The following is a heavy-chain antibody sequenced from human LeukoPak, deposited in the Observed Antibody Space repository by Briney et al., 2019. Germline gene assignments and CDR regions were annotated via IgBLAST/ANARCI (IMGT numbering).Heavy chain of an antibody. CDR2: ISYDGSNK. CDR3: AKDITRYSSGRDNWFDP. V-gene: IGHV3-30*18. Sequence: GGSLRLSCAASGFTFSSYGMHWVRQAPGKGLEWVAVISYDGSNKYYADSVKGRFTISRDNSKNSLYLQMNSLRTEDTALYYCAKDITRYSSGRDNWFDPWGQGTLVTVSS. D-gene: IGHD3-22*01. CDR1: GFTFSSYG. J-gene: IGHJ5*02.